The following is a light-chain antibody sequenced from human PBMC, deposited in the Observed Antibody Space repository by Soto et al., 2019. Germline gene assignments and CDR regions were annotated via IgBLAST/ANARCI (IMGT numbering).Light chain of an antibody. Sequence: EIVLTQSPATLSLSPGERATLSCRASQSVTSTFFTWYQQRPGQAPRLLIYGASNRATGIPDRFSGSGSRTDFTLTISGLEPDDFAVYYCQVYGRSFGPGTTVDLK. CDR3: QVYGRS. V-gene: IGKV3-20*01. J-gene: IGKJ3*01. CDR2: GAS. CDR1: QSVTSTF.